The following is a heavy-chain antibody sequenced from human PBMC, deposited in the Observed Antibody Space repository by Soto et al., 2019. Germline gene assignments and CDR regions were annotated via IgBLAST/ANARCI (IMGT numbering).Heavy chain of an antibody. V-gene: IGHV3-30-3*01. CDR1: GFTFSTFA. CDR2: TSYDGSNK. J-gene: IGHJ4*02. Sequence: GGSLRLACGASGFTFSTFAMHWVRQAPGKGLEWVAVTSYDGSNKYYADSVKGRITVSRDNSQNTLDLLISSLTAEDTAVYYCARDLRSYTRVIYWGQGTLVTVSS. D-gene: IGHD3-10*01. CDR3: ARDLRSYTRVIY.